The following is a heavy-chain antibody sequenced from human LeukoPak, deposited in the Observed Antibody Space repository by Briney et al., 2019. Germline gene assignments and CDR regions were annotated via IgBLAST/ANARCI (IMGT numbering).Heavy chain of an antibody. J-gene: IGHJ5*02. D-gene: IGHD5-18*01. V-gene: IGHV5-51*01. CDR3: ARGDSGYSYGPPPNWFDP. Sequence: GESLKISCKGSGYSFTSYWLGWVRQMPGKGLEWMGIIYPGDSDTRYSPSFQGQVTISADKSISTAYLQWSSLKASDTAMYYCARGDSGYSYGPPPNWFDPWGQGTLVTVSS. CDR1: GYSFTSYW. CDR2: IYPGDSDT.